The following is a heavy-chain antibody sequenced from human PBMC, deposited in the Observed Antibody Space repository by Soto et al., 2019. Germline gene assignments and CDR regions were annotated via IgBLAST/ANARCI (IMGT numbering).Heavy chain of an antibody. J-gene: IGHJ3*02. Sequence: QVQLVQSGAEVKKPGASVKVSCKASGYTFTGYYMHWVRQAPGQGLEWMGWINPNSGGTNYAQKCQGWVTRTRNTSISPAYMELSRLRSDDTAVYYCARGGDTDAFDIWGQGTMVTVSS. V-gene: IGHV1-2*04. CDR2: INPNSGGT. D-gene: IGHD3-16*01. CDR3: ARGGDTDAFDI. CDR1: GYTFTGYY.